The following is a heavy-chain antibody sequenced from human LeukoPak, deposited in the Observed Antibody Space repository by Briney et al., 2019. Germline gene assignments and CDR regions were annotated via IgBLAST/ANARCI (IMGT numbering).Heavy chain of an antibody. CDR1: GFTFSSYG. CDR3: ARVFDYGDYYYYYGTDV. D-gene: IGHD4-17*01. V-gene: IGHV3-30*03. CDR2: ISYDGSNK. J-gene: IGHJ6*02. Sequence: GRSLRLSCAASGFTFSSYGMHWVRQAPGKGLEWVAVISYDGSNKYYADSVKGRFTISRDNSKNTLYLQMNSLRAEDTAVYYCARVFDYGDYYYYYGTDVWGQGTTVTVSS.